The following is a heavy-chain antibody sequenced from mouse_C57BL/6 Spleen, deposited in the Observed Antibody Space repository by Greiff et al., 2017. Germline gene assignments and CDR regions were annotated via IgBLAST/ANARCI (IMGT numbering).Heavy chain of an antibody. V-gene: IGHV1-72*01. Sequence: LQPGAELVKPGASVKLSCKASGYTFTSYWMHWVKQRPGRGLEWIGRIDPNSGGTKYNEKFKSKATLTVDKPSSTAYMQLSSLTSEDSAVYYCARHGSSSFAYWGQGTLVTVSA. CDR3: ARHGSSSFAY. CDR2: IDPNSGGT. CDR1: GYTFTSYW. J-gene: IGHJ3*01. D-gene: IGHD1-1*01.